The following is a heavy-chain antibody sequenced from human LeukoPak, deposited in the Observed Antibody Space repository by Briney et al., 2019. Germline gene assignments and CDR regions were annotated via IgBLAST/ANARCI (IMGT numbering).Heavy chain of an antibody. CDR2: INYSGGHK. CDR1: GFTFKNCA. J-gene: IGHJ4*02. D-gene: IGHD4-11*01. V-gene: IGHV3-23*01. CDR3: AKDDSMTLDHFDY. Sequence: PGGSLRLSCVASGFTFKNCAMSWVRQAPGKGVEWVSGINYSGGHKYYADSVKGRFTISRDSSNNTLSLQMNSLTTEDTAVYYCAKDDSMTLDHFDYWGQGALVTVSS.